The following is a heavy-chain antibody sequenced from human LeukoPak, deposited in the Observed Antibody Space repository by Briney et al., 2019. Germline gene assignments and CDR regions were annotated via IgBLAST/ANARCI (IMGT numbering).Heavy chain of an antibody. J-gene: IGHJ4*02. CDR1: GGSFSGYY. CDR2: IFHSGNT. Sequence: SETLSLTCAVYGGSFSGYYWTWIRQPPGKGLEWIGSIFHSGNTYYNPSLKSRVTISVDTSKNQFSLKLSSVTAADTAVYYCARARFDYWGQGTLVIVSS. CDR3: ARARFDY. V-gene: IGHV4-34*12.